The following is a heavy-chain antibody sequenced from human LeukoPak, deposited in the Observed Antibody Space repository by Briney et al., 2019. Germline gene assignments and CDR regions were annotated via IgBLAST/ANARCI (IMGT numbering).Heavy chain of an antibody. CDR2: IYHSGST. V-gene: IGHV4-4*02. CDR1: GGSISSSNW. Sequence: SGTLSLTCAVSGGSISSSNWWSWVRQPPGKGLEWIGEIYHSGSTNYNPSLKSRVTISVDKSKNQFSLKLSSVTAADTAVYYCVSTRYIVVVVAATSYDAFDIWGQGTMVTVSS. CDR3: VSTRYIVVVVAATSYDAFDI. D-gene: IGHD2-15*01. J-gene: IGHJ3*02.